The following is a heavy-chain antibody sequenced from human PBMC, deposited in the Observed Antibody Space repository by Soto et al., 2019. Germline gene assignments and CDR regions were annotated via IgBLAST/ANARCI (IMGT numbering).Heavy chain of an antibody. J-gene: IGHJ6*02. CDR2: ISSSSSTI. CDR1: GFTFSSYS. Sequence: GGSLRLSCAASGFTFSSYSMNWVRQAPGKGLEWVSYISSSSSTIYYADSVKGRFTISSDNAKNSLYLQINSLRDEDTAVYYCARDYRKWELPYPVYYYYGMDVWGQGTTVTVSS. D-gene: IGHD1-26*01. CDR3: ARDYRKWELPYPVYYYYGMDV. V-gene: IGHV3-48*02.